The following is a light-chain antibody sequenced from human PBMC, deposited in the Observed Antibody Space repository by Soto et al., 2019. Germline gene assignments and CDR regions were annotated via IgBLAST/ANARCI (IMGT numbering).Light chain of an antibody. Sequence: VLTQTHATLSLSLGERATLSCKASQSVSSYLAWYQQKPGQAPRLLIYDASNRATGIPARFSGSGSGTDFTLTISSLEPEDFAVYYCQQRSNWISFGQGTRPAIK. V-gene: IGKV3-11*01. CDR1: QSVSSY. CDR2: DAS. CDR3: QQRSNWIS. J-gene: IGKJ5*01.